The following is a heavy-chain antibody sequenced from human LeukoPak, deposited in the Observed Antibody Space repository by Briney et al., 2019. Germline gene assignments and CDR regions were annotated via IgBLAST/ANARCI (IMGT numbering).Heavy chain of an antibody. CDR2: ISAYNGNT. V-gene: IGHV1-18*01. Sequence: ASVKVSCKASSYTFTSYGISWVRQAPGQGLEWMGWISAYNGNTNYAQKLQGRVTMTTDTSTSTAYMELRSLRSDDTAVYYCARDPSTTGTTDYYYYGMDVWGQGTTVTVSS. CDR1: SYTFTSYG. CDR3: ARDPSTTGTTDYYYYGMDV. J-gene: IGHJ6*02. D-gene: IGHD1-1*01.